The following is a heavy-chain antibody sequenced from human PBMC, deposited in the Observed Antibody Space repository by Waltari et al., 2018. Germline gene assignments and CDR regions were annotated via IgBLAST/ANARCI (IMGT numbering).Heavy chain of an antibody. Sequence: QVQLVQSGAEVKKPGASVKVSCKASGYTFTSYYMHWVRQAPGQGLEWMGIINRGGVSKRYAEKSQGRVTMTRETATSTFYRGRRSLRSEDTAVYDCARGRRIFGVVTIGGWFDPGGQGTLVTVS. CDR2: INRGGVSK. CDR3: ARGRRIFGVVTIGGWFDP. V-gene: IGHV1-46*01. CDR1: GYTFTSYY. D-gene: IGHD3-3*01. J-gene: IGHJ5*02.